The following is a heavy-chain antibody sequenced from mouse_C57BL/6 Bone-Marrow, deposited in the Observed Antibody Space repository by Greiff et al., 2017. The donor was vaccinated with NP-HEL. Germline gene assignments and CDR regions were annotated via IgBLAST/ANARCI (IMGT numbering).Heavy chain of an antibody. Sequence: EVKVEESGPGLVKPSQSLSLTCSVTGYSITSGYYWNWIRQFPGKKLEWMGYISYESSNNYNPSLTNLISITRDTSKNQFFLKLNSVTTEDTTTYYFAGIYYYGSSWYFDVWGTGTTVTVSS. J-gene: IGHJ1*03. CDR3: AGIYYYGSSWYFDV. CDR1: GYSITSGYY. V-gene: IGHV3-6*01. D-gene: IGHD1-1*01. CDR2: ISYESSN.